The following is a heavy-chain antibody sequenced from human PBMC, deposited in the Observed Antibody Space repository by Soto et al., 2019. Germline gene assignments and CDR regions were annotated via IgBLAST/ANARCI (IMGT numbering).Heavy chain of an antibody. Sequence: QVQLVQSGAEVKKPGSSVKVSCKASGGTFSSYTISWVRQAPGQGLEWMGRIIPILGIANYAQKFQGRVTITADKSTSTAYMELSSLRSEDTAVYYCARAKRDCSGGSCYSAIQFDYWGQGTLVTVSS. D-gene: IGHD2-15*01. CDR2: IIPILGIA. J-gene: IGHJ4*02. CDR1: GGTFSSYT. CDR3: ARAKRDCSGGSCYSAIQFDY. V-gene: IGHV1-69*02.